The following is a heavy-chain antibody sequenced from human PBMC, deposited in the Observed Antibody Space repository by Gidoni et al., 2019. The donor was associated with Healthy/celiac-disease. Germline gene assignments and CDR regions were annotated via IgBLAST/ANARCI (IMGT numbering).Heavy chain of an antibody. CDR1: GFTVRSNY. Sequence: EVQLVESGGGLVQPGGFMRLSCEASGFTVRSNYMSWVRQAPGKGLEWVAVIYSGGSTYYADSVKGRFTISRDNSKNTLYLQMNSLRAEDTAVYYCGRGQLWVFDYWGQGTLVTVSS. J-gene: IGHJ4*02. CDR3: GRGQLWVFDY. V-gene: IGHV3-66*01. CDR2: IYSGGST. D-gene: IGHD5-18*01.